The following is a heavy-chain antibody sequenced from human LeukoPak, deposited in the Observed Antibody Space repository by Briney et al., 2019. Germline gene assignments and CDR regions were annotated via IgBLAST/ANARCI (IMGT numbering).Heavy chain of an antibody. J-gene: IGHJ6*02. V-gene: IGHV1-2*02. CDR2: INPNSGGT. CDR3: ARDLGYSSGWSRGSYYYYGMDV. CDR1: GYTFTGYY. Sequence: ASVKVSCKASGYTFTGYYMHWVRQAPGQGLEWMGWINPNSGGTNYAQKFQGRATMTRDTSISTAYMELSRLRSDDTAVYYCARDLGYSSGWSRGSYYYYGMDVWGQGTTVTVSS. D-gene: IGHD6-19*01.